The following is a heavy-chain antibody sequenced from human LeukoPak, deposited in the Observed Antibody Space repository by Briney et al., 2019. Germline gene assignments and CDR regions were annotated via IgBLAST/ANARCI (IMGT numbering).Heavy chain of an antibody. CDR2: ISAFNNNT. CDR1: GYTFTSYG. D-gene: IGHD3-22*01. Sequence: ASVKVSCKASGYTFTSYGISWVRQAPGQGLEWMGWISAFNNNTNYAQKLQGRVTMTTDTSTNTAYMELRSLRSDDTAVYYCARDLRHYYDSDGYYYHFDYWGQGTLVTVSS. CDR3: ARDLRHYYDSDGYYYHFDY. V-gene: IGHV1-18*01. J-gene: IGHJ4*02.